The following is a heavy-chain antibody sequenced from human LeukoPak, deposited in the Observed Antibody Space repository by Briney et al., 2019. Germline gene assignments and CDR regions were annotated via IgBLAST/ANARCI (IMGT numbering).Heavy chain of an antibody. J-gene: IGHJ4*02. CDR3: ASLGCSSTSCDNY. Sequence: GGSLRLSCAASGFTFSSYSLNWVRQAPGKGLEWVSYISSSSSTIYYADSVKGRFTISRDNGKNSLYLQMNSLRAEDTAVYYCASLGCSSTSCDNYWGQGTLVTVSS. CDR2: ISSSSSTI. CDR1: GFTFSSYS. D-gene: IGHD2-2*02. V-gene: IGHV3-48*01.